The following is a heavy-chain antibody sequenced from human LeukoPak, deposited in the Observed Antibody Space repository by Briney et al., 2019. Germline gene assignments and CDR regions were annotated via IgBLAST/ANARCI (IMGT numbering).Heavy chain of an antibody. CDR1: GGSISSSNW. J-gene: IGHJ4*02. CDR3: ARDADEAYYYDSSGYYYFGY. Sequence: SETLSLTCAVSGGSISSSNWWSWVRQPPGKGLEWIGEIYHSGSTNYNPSLKSRVTISVDKSKNQFSLKLSSVTAADTAEYYCARDADEAYYYDSSGYYYFGYWGQGTLVTVSS. D-gene: IGHD3-22*01. V-gene: IGHV4-4*02. CDR2: IYHSGST.